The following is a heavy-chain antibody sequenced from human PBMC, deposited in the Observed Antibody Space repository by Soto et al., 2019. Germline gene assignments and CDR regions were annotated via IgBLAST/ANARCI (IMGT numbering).Heavy chain of an antibody. J-gene: IGHJ6*02. CDR2: IWYDGSNK. CDR3: ARDQIGEQLVKSYGMDV. D-gene: IGHD6-13*01. Sequence: GGSLRLSCAASGFTFSSYGMHWVRQAPGKGLEWVAVIWYDGSNKYYADSVKGRFTISRDNSKNTLYLQMNSLRAEDTAVYYCARDQIGEQLVKSYGMDVWGQGTTVTVSS. V-gene: IGHV3-33*01. CDR1: GFTFSSYG.